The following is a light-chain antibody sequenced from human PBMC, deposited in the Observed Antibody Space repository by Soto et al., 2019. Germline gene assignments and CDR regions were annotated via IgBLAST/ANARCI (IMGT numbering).Light chain of an antibody. CDR2: DAS. Sequence: DIQLTQSAPTLSASVGYRLTTTCRASQPISSWLAWYHQKPGKAPNLLIFDASNLESGVPSRFSGSGSGTEFTLTISSLQTEDFGIYYCQQYENYWTFGQRSKVDIK. CDR3: QQYENYWT. V-gene: IGKV1-5*01. J-gene: IGKJ1*01. CDR1: QPISSW.